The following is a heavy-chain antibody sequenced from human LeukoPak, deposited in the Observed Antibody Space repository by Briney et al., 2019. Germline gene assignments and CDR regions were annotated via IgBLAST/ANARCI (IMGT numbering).Heavy chain of an antibody. CDR3: ARDLPHGDYVDAFDI. D-gene: IGHD4-17*01. CDR1: GGSISSYY. Sequence: PSETLSLTCTVSGGSISSYYWSWIRQPAGKGLEWIGRIYTSGSTNYNPSLKSRVTMSVDTSKNQFSLKLSSVTAADTAVYYCARDLPHGDYVDAFDIWGQGTMVTVSS. CDR2: IYTSGST. J-gene: IGHJ3*02. V-gene: IGHV4-4*07.